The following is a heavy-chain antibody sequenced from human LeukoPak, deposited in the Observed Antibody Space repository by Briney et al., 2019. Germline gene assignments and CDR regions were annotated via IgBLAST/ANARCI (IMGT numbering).Heavy chain of an antibody. V-gene: IGHV3-21*01. Sequence: PGGSLRLSCTALGFTFRIYNMTWVRRAPGRGLEWVTLISSSSGYLYYTDSVKGRFTISRDNAKNSLYLQMDSLRAEDTAVYYCARGSEWEPLYYFDYWGQGNLVTVSS. CDR2: ISSSSGYL. J-gene: IGHJ4*02. CDR1: GFTFRIYN. D-gene: IGHD1-26*01. CDR3: ARGSEWEPLYYFDY.